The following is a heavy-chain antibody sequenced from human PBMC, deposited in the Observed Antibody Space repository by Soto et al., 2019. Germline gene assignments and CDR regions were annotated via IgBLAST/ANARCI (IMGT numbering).Heavy chain of an antibody. V-gene: IGHV4-31*03. CDR3: AGIYSGSPGGTLRY. D-gene: IGHD1-26*01. CDR2: IYYSGST. CDR1: GGSISSGGYY. J-gene: IGHJ4*02. Sequence: QVQLQESGPGLVKPSQTLSLTCTVSGGSISSGGYYWGWIRQHPGKGLEWIGYIYYSGSTYYNPSPKSRVTISVNTSKNQFSLKLSSVTAADTAVYYCAGIYSGSPGGTLRYWGQGTLVTVSS.